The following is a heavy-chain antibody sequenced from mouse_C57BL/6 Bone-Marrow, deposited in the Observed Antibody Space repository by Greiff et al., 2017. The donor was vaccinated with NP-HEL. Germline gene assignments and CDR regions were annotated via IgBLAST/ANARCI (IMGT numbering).Heavy chain of an antibody. D-gene: IGHD1-1*01. CDR1: GFTFSDYY. Sequence: EVKVVESGGGLVQPGGSLKLSCAASGFTFSDYYMYWVRQTPEKRLEWVAYISNGGGSTYYPDTVKGRFTISRDNAKNTLYLQMSRLKSEDTAMYYCARGLLRRAWFAYWGQGTLVTVSA. V-gene: IGHV5-12*01. CDR3: ARGLLRRAWFAY. CDR2: ISNGGGST. J-gene: IGHJ3*01.